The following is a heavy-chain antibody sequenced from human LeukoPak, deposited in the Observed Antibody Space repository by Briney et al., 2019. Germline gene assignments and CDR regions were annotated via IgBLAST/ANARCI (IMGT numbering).Heavy chain of an antibody. V-gene: IGHV1-69*13. CDR3: ARDRPGEGGWLQIDY. CDR2: IIPIFGTA. D-gene: IGHD5-24*01. CDR1: GGTFSNYA. Sequence: SVKVSCKASGGTFSNYAISWVRQAPGQGLEWMGGIIPIFGTANYAQKFQGRVTITADESTSTAYMELSSLRSEDTAVYYCARDRPGEGGWLQIDYWGQGTLVTVSS. J-gene: IGHJ4*02.